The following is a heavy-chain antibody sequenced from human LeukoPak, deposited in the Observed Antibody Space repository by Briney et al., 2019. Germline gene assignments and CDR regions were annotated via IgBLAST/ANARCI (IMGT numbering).Heavy chain of an antibody. J-gene: IGHJ6*02. CDR2: TYYRTKWYN. CDR3: ASSSFSRYYYGMDV. D-gene: IGHD6-13*01. CDR1: GDTVSSNSAA. Sequence: SQTLSLTCAISGDTVSSNSAAWNWIRQSPSRGLEWLGGTYYRTKWYNDYAGSVKSRITINPDTSKNQVSLQLNSVTPEAPAVYYCASSSFSRYYYGMDVWGQGTTVTVSS. V-gene: IGHV6-1*01.